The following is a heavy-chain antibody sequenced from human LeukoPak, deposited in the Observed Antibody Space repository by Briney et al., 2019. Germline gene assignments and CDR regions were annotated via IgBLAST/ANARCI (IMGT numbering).Heavy chain of an antibody. CDR3: AGMMTDFDGSGHDIQRGAFDI. CDR2: ISYDGRYQ. Sequence: PGGSLRLSCAASGFTFNRYRMHWVRQAPGKGLEWVAVISYDGRYQFYADSVKGRFTVSRDNSKNTLFLQMNSLRAEDTAVYHCAGMMTDFDGSGHDIQRGAFDIWGQGTMVTVS. D-gene: IGHD3-22*01. CDR1: GFTFNRYR. V-gene: IGHV3-30*04. J-gene: IGHJ3*02.